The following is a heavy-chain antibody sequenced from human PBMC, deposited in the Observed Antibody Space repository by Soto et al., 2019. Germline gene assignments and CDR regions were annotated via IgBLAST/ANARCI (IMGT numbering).Heavy chain of an antibody. D-gene: IGHD5-18*01. CDR1: GGSFSGYY. V-gene: IGHV4-34*01. CDR2: INHSGST. J-gene: IGHJ4*02. Sequence: QVQLQQWGAGLLKPSETLSLTCAVYGGSFSGYYWSWIRQPPGKGLEWIGEINHSGSTNYNPSLKLRVTIAVDTSKTHFALKLSSVTAADTAVYYCARGRGYSYGYYVYWGQGNMVTVSS. CDR3: ARGRGYSYGYYVY.